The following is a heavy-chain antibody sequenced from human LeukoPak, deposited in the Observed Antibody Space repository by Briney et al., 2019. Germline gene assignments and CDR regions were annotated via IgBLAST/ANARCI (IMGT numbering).Heavy chain of an antibody. D-gene: IGHD3-16*01. CDR1: GDSLSSYY. J-gene: IGHJ5*02. Sequence: SETLSLTCTVSGDSLSSYYWSWIRQAPGKGLEWIEYIYYSGSANYNPSLRSRVTMSVDTSKNQFSLKVNSVTAADTAVYYCASTWGSFTWFDPWGQGTLVIVSS. CDR2: IYYSGSA. CDR3: ASTWGSFTWFDP. V-gene: IGHV4-59*01.